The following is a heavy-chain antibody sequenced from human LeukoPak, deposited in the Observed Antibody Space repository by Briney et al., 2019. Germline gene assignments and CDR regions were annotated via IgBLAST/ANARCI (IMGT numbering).Heavy chain of an antibody. CDR2: ITTSDGNT. D-gene: IGHD7-27*01. J-gene: IGHJ4*02. CDR3: AKDGGLWVSAHWGDS. Sequence: GALGLSFAASGFPFRSYTMRWGRRAPGEGVGGVATITTSDGNTYYADSVKGRFTVSRDNSKNTLFLQMNSLRAEDTAVYYCAKDGGLWVSAHWGDSWGRGTLVTVSS. V-gene: IGHV3-23*01. CDR1: GFPFRSYT.